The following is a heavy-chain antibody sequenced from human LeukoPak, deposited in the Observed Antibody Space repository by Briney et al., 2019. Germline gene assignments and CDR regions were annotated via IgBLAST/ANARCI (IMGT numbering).Heavy chain of an antibody. CDR2: INHSGST. J-gene: IGHJ4*02. V-gene: IGHV4-34*01. D-gene: IGHD4-23*01. CDR1: GGSFSGYY. Sequence: ASETLSLTCAVYGGSFSGYYWSWIRQPPGKGLEWIGEINHSGSTNYNPSLKSRVTISVDTSKNQFSLKLSSVTAADTAVYYCASRDISDYGGNDYWGQGTLVTVSS. CDR3: ASRDISDYGGNDY.